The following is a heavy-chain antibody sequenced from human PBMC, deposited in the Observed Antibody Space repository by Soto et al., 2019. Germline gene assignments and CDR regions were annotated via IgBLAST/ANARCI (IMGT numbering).Heavy chain of an antibody. D-gene: IGHD6-19*01. CDR3: AKASSVAGPFDY. CDR1: GFTFSSYG. CDR2: ISYDGSNK. Sequence: GGSLRLSCAASGFTFSSYGMHWVRQAPGKGLEWVAVISYDGSNKYYADSVKGRFTISRDNSKNTLYLQMNSLRAEDTAVYYCAKASSVAGPFDYWGQGTLVTVSS. V-gene: IGHV3-30*18. J-gene: IGHJ4*02.